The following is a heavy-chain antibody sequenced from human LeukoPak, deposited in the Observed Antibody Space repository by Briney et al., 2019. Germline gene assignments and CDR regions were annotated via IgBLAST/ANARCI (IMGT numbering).Heavy chain of an antibody. CDR1: GFTFSSYG. V-gene: IGHV3-30*02. CDR3: ARGASRLSVAVAGYIDY. J-gene: IGHJ4*02. CDR2: IRYDGSDK. D-gene: IGHD6-19*01. Sequence: GGSLRLSCAASGFTFSSYGMHWVRQAPGKGLEWVAFIRYDGSDKFYADSVKGRFTISRDNSKNTLYLQMNSLRVEDTAVYYCARGASRLSVAVAGYIDYWGQGTLVTVSS.